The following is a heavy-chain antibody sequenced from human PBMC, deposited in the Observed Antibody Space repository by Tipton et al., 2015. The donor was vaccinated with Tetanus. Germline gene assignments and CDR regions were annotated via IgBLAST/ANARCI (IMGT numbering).Heavy chain of an antibody. CDR1: GDSISSSSW. Sequence: TLSLTCVVSGDSISSSSWWSWVRLPPGTGLEFIGEINPNGNTYSNPSLRSRVTVPLDGTKNQFSLKVTSVTAADTAIYYCARRSTRYWWLDSWGQGRLVTVSS. CDR2: INPNGNT. CDR3: ARRSTRYWWLDS. D-gene: IGHD2-15*01. J-gene: IGHJ4*02. V-gene: IGHV4-4*02.